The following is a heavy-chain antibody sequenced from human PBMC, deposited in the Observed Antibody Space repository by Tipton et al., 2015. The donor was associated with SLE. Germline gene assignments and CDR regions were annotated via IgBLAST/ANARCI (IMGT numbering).Heavy chain of an antibody. Sequence: TLSLTCAVYGGSFSGYYWNWIRQPPGKGLEWIGEINHSGGTNYNPSLKSRVTISVDTSKNQFSLKLSSVTAADTAVYYCARTKLRYFDWPYNWFDPWGQGTLVTVSS. CDR2: INHSGGT. CDR1: GGSFSGYY. CDR3: ARTKLRYFDWPYNWFDP. D-gene: IGHD3-9*01. J-gene: IGHJ5*02. V-gene: IGHV4-34*01.